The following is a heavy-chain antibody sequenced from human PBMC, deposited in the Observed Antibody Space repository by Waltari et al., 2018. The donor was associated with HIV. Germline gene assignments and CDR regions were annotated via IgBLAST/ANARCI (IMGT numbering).Heavy chain of an antibody. Sequence: EVQLVESGGGLVQPGGSLRLSCAASGFTFRSSWMHWVRQAPGKGLVWVSHIKSDGSTTNYADSVKGRFTISRDNAKNTLYLQMNSLRAEDTATYYCARGFRVACSGGTCYSHYWGQGTLVTVSS. CDR2: IKSDGSTT. CDR1: GFTFRSSW. CDR3: ARGFRVACSGGTCYSHY. D-gene: IGHD2-15*01. V-gene: IGHV3-74*01. J-gene: IGHJ4*02.